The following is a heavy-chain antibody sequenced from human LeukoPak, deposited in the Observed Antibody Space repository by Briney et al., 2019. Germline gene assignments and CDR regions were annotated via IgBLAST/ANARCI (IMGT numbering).Heavy chain of an antibody. CDR2: IYYSGST. CDR3: ARDRVINSGGFDP. CDR1: GGSISSSSYY. Sequence: SETLSLTCTVSGGSISSSSYYWGWICQPPGKGLEWIGSIYYSGSTYYNPSLKSRVTISVDTSKNQFSLKLSSVTAADTAVYYCARDRVINSGGFDPWGQGTLVTVSS. D-gene: IGHD1-26*01. J-gene: IGHJ5*02. V-gene: IGHV4-39*07.